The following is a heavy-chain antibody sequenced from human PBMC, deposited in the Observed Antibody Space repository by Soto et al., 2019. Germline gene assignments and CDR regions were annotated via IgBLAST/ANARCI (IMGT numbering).Heavy chain of an antibody. CDR2: IAYDGSNK. D-gene: IGHD2-15*01. V-gene: IGHV3-30*03. CDR3: ARNNCFSPGSYRLYNCSAP. J-gene: IGHJ5*02. Sequence: QVQLVESGGGVVQPGRSLRLSCVASGFTFSSYGMHWVRQAPGKGLEWVAVIAYDGSNKYYADSVKGRFTISRDNSKNTLYLKINSRRAETRFVYYCARNNCFSPGSYRLYNCSAPGGQGPLVPV. CDR1: GFTFSSYG.